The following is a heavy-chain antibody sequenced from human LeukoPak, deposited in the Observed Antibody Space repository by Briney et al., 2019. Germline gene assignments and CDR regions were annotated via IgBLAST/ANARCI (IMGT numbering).Heavy chain of an antibody. J-gene: IGHJ4*02. V-gene: IGHV3-66*02. CDR1: GFTVSSNY. CDR2: IYSGGST. D-gene: IGHD3-22*01. Sequence: GGSLRLSCAASGFTVSSNYMSWVRQAPGKGLEWVSGIYSGGSTYYADSVKGRFTISRDNSKNTLYLQMNSLRAEDTAVYYCARGGIDYDRSFDYWGQGTLVTVSS. CDR3: ARGGIDYDRSFDY.